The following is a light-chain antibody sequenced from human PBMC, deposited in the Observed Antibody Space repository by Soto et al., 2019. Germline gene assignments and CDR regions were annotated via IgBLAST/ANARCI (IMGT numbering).Light chain of an antibody. Sequence: TQSPATLSVSPGERASLSCRASQSVSINLAWYQQKPGQAPRLLIYDAYIRASGVPARFSGSGSGTEFTLTISGLQSEDFAVYFCQHYKTWPLAFGGGTKVDIK. V-gene: IGKV3-15*01. CDR3: QHYKTWPLA. CDR1: QSVSIN. CDR2: DAY. J-gene: IGKJ4*01.